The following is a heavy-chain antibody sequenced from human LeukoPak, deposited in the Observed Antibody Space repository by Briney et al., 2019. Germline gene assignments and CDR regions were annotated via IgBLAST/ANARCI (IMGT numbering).Heavy chain of an antibody. D-gene: IGHD3-16*02. CDR2: IYYSGST. J-gene: IGHJ4*02. Sequence: PSETLSLTCTVSGGSISSYYWRWIRQPPGKGLEWIGYIYYSGSTNYNPSLKSRVTISVDTSKNQFSLKLSSVTAADTAVYYCAREEALVGVDYWGQGTLVTVSS. V-gene: IGHV4-59*01. CDR3: AREEALVGVDY. CDR1: GGSISSYY.